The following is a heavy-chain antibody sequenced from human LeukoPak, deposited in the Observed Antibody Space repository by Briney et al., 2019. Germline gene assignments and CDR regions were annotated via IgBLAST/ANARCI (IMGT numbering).Heavy chain of an antibody. V-gene: IGHV1-2*02. Sequence: ASVKVSCKASGYTFTGYYMHWVRQAPGQGLEWMGWINPNSGGTNYAQKFQGRVTMTRDTSIGTAYMELSRLRSDDTAVYYCASLHDSSGSQGYYFDYWGQGTLVTVSS. CDR2: INPNSGGT. CDR1: GYTFTGYY. D-gene: IGHD3-22*01. J-gene: IGHJ4*02. CDR3: ASLHDSSGSQGYYFDY.